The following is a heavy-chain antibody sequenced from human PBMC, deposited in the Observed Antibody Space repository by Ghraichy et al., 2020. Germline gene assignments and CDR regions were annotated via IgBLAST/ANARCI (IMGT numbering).Heavy chain of an antibody. J-gene: IGHJ6*02. CDR2: IYYSGST. V-gene: IGHV4-39*02. Sequence: SETLSLTCTVSGGSISSSSYYWGWIRQPPGQGLEWIGSIYYSGSTYYNPSLKSRVTISVDTSKNQFSLKLSSVTAADTAVYYCARDYYYYGMDVWGQGTTVTVSS. CDR1: GGSISSSSYY. CDR3: ARDYYYYGMDV.